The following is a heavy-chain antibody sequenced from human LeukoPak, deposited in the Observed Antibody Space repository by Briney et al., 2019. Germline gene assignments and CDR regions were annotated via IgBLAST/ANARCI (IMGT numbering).Heavy chain of an antibody. CDR1: GYTFTSYD. V-gene: IGHV1-8*01. CDR3: AREYYSSSWLAPNWFDP. CDR2: MNPNSGNT. Sequence: ASVKVSCKASGYTFTSYDIHWVRQATGQGLEWMGWMNPNSGNTGYAQKFQGRVTMTRNTSISTAYMELSSLRSEDTAVYYCAREYYSSSWLAPNWFDPWGQGTLVTVSS. D-gene: IGHD6-13*01. J-gene: IGHJ5*02.